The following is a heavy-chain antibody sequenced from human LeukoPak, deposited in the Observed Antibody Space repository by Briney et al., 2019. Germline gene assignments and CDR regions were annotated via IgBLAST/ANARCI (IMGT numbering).Heavy chain of an antibody. D-gene: IGHD5-12*01. CDR2: IITNLAST. CDR1: GSAFSGYT. CDR3: ALAFSGYDRWFPEPPDQ. V-gene: IGHV1-69*13. Sequence: AVKVSCKASGSAFSGYTITWVRQAPGQGLEWVGGIITNLASTNYAQKFQGRVTISADDSTSTAYMQLRSLTSEDTAFYYCALAFSGYDRWFPEPPDQWGQGTLVTVSS. J-gene: IGHJ4*02.